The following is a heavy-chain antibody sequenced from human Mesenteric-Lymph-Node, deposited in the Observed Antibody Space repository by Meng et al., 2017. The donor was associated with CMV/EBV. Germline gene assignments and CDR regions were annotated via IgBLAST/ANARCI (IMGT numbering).Heavy chain of an antibody. D-gene: IGHD5-18*01. V-gene: IGHV3-30-3*01. Sequence: SCAASGFTFSSYAMQWVRQAPGKGLEWVAVISYDGSNKYYADSVKGRFTISRDNSENTLYLQMNTLRAEDTAVYYCARDVGYSYGASFDYWGQGTLVTVSS. CDR3: ARDVGYSYGASFDY. CDR1: GFTFSSYA. CDR2: ISYDGSNK. J-gene: IGHJ4*02.